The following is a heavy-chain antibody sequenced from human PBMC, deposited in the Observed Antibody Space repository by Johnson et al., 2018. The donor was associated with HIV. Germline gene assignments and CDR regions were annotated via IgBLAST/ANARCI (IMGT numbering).Heavy chain of an antibody. CDR3: ARAPYNWNAGLFGAFDM. V-gene: IGHV3-30-3*01. CDR2: ISFDGSTI. J-gene: IGHJ3*02. D-gene: IGHD1-20*01. CDR1: GFSFSDSA. Sequence: QVQLVESGGGVVQPGRSLRLSCAASGFSFSDSAMHWVRQAPGKGLAWVAVISFDGSTIYYANSVEGRFTISRDNSRDTLSLQMNSLRVEDTALYYCARAPYNWNAGLFGAFDMWGRGTKVTVSS.